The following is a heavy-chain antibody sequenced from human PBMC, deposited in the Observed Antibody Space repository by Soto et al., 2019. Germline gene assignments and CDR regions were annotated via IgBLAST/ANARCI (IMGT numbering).Heavy chain of an antibody. CDR1: GGSISSYY. V-gene: IGHV4-59*08. CDR3: ARHRGCSGGSCHSTKPHYYYYYMDV. CDR2: IYYSGST. J-gene: IGHJ6*03. Sequence: PSETLSLTCTVSGGSISSYYWSWIRQPPGKGLEWIGYIYYSGSTNYNPSLKSRVTISVDTSKNQFSLKLSSVAAADTAVYYCARHRGCSGGSCHSTKPHYYYYYMDVWGKGTTVTVSS. D-gene: IGHD2-15*01.